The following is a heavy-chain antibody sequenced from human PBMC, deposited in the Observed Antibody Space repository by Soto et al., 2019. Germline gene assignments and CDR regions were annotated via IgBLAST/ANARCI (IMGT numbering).Heavy chain of an antibody. CDR3: ARDSSYFEDGYTLVSLDV. CDR1: GYTFTGYY. Sequence: QVQLVQSGAEVKKPGASVKVSCKASGYTFTGYYIHWVRQAPGQGLEWMGWINPNSGGTNYAQTFQGRVTMTWDTSISTAYMELSRLRSDDTAVYYCARDSSYFEDGYTLVSLDVWGQGTTVTVSS. V-gene: IGHV1-2*02. J-gene: IGHJ6*02. D-gene: IGHD5-12*01. CDR2: INPNSGGT.